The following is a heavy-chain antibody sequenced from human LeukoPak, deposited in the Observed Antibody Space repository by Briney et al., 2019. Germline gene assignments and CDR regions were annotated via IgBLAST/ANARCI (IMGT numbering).Heavy chain of an antibody. CDR2: ISYDGSNK. CDR1: GFTFSNYG. D-gene: IGHD3-3*01. Sequence: PGRSLRLSCAASGFTFSNYGMHWVRQAPGKGLEWVAIISYDGSNKYYADSVKGRFTISRDNSKNTLYLQMNSLRAEDTAVYYCALSGGKGFEYWGQGTLVSVSS. CDR3: ALSGGKGFEY. V-gene: IGHV3-30*03. J-gene: IGHJ4*02.